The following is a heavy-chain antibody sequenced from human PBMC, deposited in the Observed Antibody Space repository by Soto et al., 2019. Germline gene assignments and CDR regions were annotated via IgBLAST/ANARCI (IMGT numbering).Heavy chain of an antibody. D-gene: IGHD4-17*01. CDR3: ARVSPYGDYLGDI. CDR2: ISSSSSYI. CDR1: GFTFSSYS. J-gene: IGHJ3*02. Sequence: PGGSLRLSCAASGFTFSSYSMNWVRQAPGKGLEWVSSISSSSSYIYYADSVKGRFTISRDNAKNSLYLQMNSLRAEDTAVYYCARVSPYGDYLGDIWGQGTMVTVSS. V-gene: IGHV3-21*01.